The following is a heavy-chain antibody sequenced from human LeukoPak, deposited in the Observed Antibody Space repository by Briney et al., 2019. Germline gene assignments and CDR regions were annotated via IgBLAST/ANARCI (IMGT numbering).Heavy chain of an antibody. J-gene: IGHJ4*02. CDR1: GGSISSSSYY. V-gene: IGHV4-39*01. CDR3: ARHFQGRYDYVWGSYRYTDHPFDY. D-gene: IGHD3-16*02. CDR2: IYYSGST. Sequence: PSETLSLTCTVSGGSISSSSYYWGWIRQPPGKGLEWIGSIYYSGSTYYNPSLKSRVTISVDTSKNQFSLKLSSVTAADTAVYYCARHFQGRYDYVWGSYRYTDHPFDYWGQGTLVTVSS.